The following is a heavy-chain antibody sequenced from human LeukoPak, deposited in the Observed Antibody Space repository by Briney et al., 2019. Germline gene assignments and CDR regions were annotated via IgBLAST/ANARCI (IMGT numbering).Heavy chain of an antibody. J-gene: IGHJ6*02. D-gene: IGHD5-18*01. CDR2: INHGGST. CDR1: GGSFSGYY. V-gene: IGHV4-34*01. CDR3: AGVIREGYSYGNYYYYGMDV. Sequence: SSETLSLTCAVYGGSFSGYYWSWIRQPPGKGLEWIGEINHGGSTNYNPSLKSRVTISVDTSKNQFSLKLSSVTAADTAVYYCAGVIREGYSYGNYYYYGMDVWGQGTTVTVSS.